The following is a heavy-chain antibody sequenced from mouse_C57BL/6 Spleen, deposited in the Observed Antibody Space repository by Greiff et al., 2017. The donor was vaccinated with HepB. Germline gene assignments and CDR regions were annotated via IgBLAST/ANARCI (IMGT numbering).Heavy chain of an antibody. CDR2: LYPRDGST. V-gene: IGHV1-85*01. Sequence: QVQLQQSGPELVKPGASVKLSCKASGYTFPSYDINWVMPRPGQGLEWIGWLYPRDGSTKYNEKFKGKATLTVDTSSSTAYMELHSLTSEDSAVYFCARGKFITTSMDYWGQGTSVTVSS. CDR1: GYTFPSYD. CDR3: ARGKFITTSMDY. D-gene: IGHD1-1*01. J-gene: IGHJ4*01.